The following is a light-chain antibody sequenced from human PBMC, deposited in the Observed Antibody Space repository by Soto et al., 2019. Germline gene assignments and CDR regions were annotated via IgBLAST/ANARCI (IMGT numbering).Light chain of an antibody. CDR2: DVN. CDR3: SSYTSSITLV. Sequence: QYALTQPASVSGSPGQSITISCTGTSSDVGGYNYVSWYQQHPGKAPKLMIYDVNNRPSGVSNRFSGSKSGNTASLTISGLQAEDEGDYYCSSYTSSITLVFGGGTKLTVL. J-gene: IGLJ2*01. V-gene: IGLV2-14*01. CDR1: SSDVGGYNY.